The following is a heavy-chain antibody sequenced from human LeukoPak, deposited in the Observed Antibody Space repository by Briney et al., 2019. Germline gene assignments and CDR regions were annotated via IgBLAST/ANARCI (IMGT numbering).Heavy chain of an antibody. CDR1: GFTLSTSW. CDR3: AREGFYYFDF. V-gene: IGHV3-7*01. CDR2: INQDGSLK. Sequence: GGSLRLSCTASGFTLSTSWMSWVRQAPGRGLEWVASINQDGSLKHYVDSVKGRFTISRDNVQNSLYLQMNSLRVEDTAVYYCAREGFYYFDFWGQGTLVTVSS. J-gene: IGHJ4*02.